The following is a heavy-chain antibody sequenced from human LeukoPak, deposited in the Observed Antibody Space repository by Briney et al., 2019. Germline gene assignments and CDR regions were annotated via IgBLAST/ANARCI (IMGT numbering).Heavy chain of an antibody. Sequence: SQTLSLTCAISGDSVSSNSAAWNWIRQSPSRGLEWLGRTYYRSKWYNDYAVSVKSRITINPDTSKNQFSLQLNSVTPEDTAVYYCARAEGYSSSSVPNYYYYYMDVWGKGTTVTISS. V-gene: IGHV6-1*01. D-gene: IGHD6-13*01. CDR2: TYYRSKWYN. J-gene: IGHJ6*03. CDR1: GDSVSSNSAA. CDR3: ARAEGYSSSSVPNYYYYYMDV.